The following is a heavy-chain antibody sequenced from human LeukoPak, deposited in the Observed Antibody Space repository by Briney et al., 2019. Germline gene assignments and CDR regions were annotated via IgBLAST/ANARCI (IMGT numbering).Heavy chain of an antibody. V-gene: IGHV3-64*01. CDR3: ARDRVGGWAFDI. J-gene: IGHJ3*02. Sequence: PGGSLRLSCAASGFTFSNFPMHWVRQAPGKGLEFVSAITSDGRSKPYANSVKGRFIISRDNSKNTLYLQMGSLRAEDTALYYCARDRVGGWAFDIWGQGTTVTVSS. D-gene: IGHD3-16*01. CDR1: GFTFSNFP. CDR2: ITSDGRSK.